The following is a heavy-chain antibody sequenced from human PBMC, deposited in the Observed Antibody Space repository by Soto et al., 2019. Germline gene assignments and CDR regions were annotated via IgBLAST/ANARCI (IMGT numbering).Heavy chain of an antibody. CDR2: IGTAGDT. CDR3: AKRSSSSTFDY. V-gene: IGHV3-13*04. D-gene: IGHD6-6*01. J-gene: IGHJ4*02. CDR1: GFTFSSYD. Sequence: GGSLRLSCAASGFTFSSYDMHWVRQATGKGLEWVSAIGTAGDTYYADSVKGRFTISRDNSKNTLYLQMNSLRAEDTAVYYCAKRSSSSTFDYWGQGTLVTVSS.